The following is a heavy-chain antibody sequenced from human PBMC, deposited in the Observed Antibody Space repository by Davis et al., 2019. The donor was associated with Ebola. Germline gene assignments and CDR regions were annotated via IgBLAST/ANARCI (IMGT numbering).Heavy chain of an antibody. CDR2: IRTKRNDYAT. J-gene: IGHJ4*02. V-gene: IGHV3-73*01. CDR3: TLRAT. Sequence: GESLKISCAASGLNFSDSAIHWVRQAPGKGLEWVGRIRTKRNDYATAFAASVKGRFTFSRDDSKNMASLQMNSLRMEDTAIYYCTLRATWGQGTLVTVSS. D-gene: IGHD5-24*01. CDR1: GLNFSDSA.